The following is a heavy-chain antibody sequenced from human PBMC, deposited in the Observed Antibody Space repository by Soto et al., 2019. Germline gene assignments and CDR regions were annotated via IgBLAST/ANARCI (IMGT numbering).Heavy chain of an antibody. Sequence: VQLQESGPGLVKPSETLSLTCFVSGGSITGSFWTWIRQPPGKGLEWIGYIYYSGSTHYSPSFKSRVTISVDTSKNQFSLRLTSVTAADTAVYYCARVEGYLLNWFDPWGQGTLVTVSS. J-gene: IGHJ5*02. V-gene: IGHV4-59*01. D-gene: IGHD6-13*01. CDR3: ARVEGYLLNWFDP. CDR1: GGSITGSF. CDR2: IYYSGST.